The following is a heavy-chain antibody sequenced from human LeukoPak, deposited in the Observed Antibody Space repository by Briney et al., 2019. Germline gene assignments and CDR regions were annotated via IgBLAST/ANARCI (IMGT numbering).Heavy chain of an antibody. V-gene: IGHV3-7*03. J-gene: IGHJ4*02. D-gene: IGHD1-26*01. CDR2: INKDGGEK. CDR3: VKDSPPRYSGSPPAY. CDR1: GFTFSSYW. Sequence: GGSLRLSCAASGFTFSSYWMSWVRQAPGKGLEWVANINKDGGEKYYVDSVKGRFTISRDNAKNSLYLRMNSLRADDTAVYYCVKDSPPRYSGSPPAYWGQGTLVTVSS.